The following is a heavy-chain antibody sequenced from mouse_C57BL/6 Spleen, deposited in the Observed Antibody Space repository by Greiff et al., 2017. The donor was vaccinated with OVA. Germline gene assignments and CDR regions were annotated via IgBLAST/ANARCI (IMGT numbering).Heavy chain of an antibody. V-gene: IGHV3-6*01. Sequence: EVHLVESGPGLVKPSQSLSLTCSVTGYSITSGYYWNWIRQFPGNKLEWMGYISYDGSNNYNPSLKNRISITRDTSKNQFFLKLNSVTTEDTATYYCARALAHYYGSSYWGQGTLVTVSA. CDR3: ARALAHYYGSSY. J-gene: IGHJ3*01. D-gene: IGHD1-1*01. CDR2: ISYDGSN. CDR1: GYSITSGYY.